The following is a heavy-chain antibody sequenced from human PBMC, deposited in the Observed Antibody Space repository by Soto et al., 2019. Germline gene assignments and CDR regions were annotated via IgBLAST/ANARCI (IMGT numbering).Heavy chain of an antibody. Sequence: SETLSLTCAVYGGSFSGYYWSWIRQPLGKGLEWIGEINHSGSTNYNPSLKSRVTISVDTSKNQFSLKLSSVTAADTAVYYCARRYRIAAAGKGFDYWGQGTLVTV. CDR3: ARRYRIAAAGKGFDY. D-gene: IGHD6-13*01. CDR2: INHSGST. V-gene: IGHV4-34*01. J-gene: IGHJ4*02. CDR1: GGSFSGYY.